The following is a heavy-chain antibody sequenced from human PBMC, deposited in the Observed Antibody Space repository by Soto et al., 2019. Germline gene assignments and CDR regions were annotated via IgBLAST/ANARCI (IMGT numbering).Heavy chain of an antibody. J-gene: IGHJ5*02. V-gene: IGHV1-3*01. D-gene: IGHD6-13*01. CDR3: ARDRQQLNWFDP. CDR1: GYTFTSYA. Sequence: QVQLVQSGAEGKKPGASVKVSCKASGYTFTSYAMHCVRQAPGQRLEWMGWINAGNGNTKYSQKFQGRVTITRDTSASTAYMELSSLRSEDTAVYYCARDRQQLNWFDPWGQGTLVTVSS. CDR2: INAGNGNT.